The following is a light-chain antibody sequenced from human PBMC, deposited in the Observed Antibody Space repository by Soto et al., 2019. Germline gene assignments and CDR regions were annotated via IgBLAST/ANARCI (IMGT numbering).Light chain of an antibody. Sequence: EIVLTQSPGALSLPPVESATLSCRASQTIMNNYLAWYQQKPGQAPRLLIFGASSRATGIPDRFSGSGSATDFTLTINSLEPQDFAVYYRQQHGRSVLITLGQWRRRGI. CDR2: GAS. V-gene: IGKV3-20*01. CDR1: QTIMNNY. J-gene: IGKJ5*01. CDR3: QQHGRSVLIT.